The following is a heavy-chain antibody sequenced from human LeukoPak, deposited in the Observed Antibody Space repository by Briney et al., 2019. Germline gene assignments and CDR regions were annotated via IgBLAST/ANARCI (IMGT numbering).Heavy chain of an antibody. D-gene: IGHD4-23*01. J-gene: IGHJ3*02. V-gene: IGHV4-59*01. CDR1: GGSISSYY. CDR2: IYYSGST. Sequence: PSETLSLTCIVSGGSISSYYWSWIRQPPGKGLEWIGYIYYSGSTNYNPSLKSRVTISVDTSKNQFSLKLSSVTAADTAVYYCARDGNPGAFDIWGQGTMVTVSS. CDR3: ARDGNPGAFDI.